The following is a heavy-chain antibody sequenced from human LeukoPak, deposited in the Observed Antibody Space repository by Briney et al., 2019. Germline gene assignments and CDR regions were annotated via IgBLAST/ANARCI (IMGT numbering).Heavy chain of an antibody. J-gene: IGHJ1*01. CDR1: GFTFSSYA. V-gene: IGHV3-23*01. D-gene: IGHD6-19*01. CDR2: ISGSGGST. Sequence: AGGSLRLSCAASGFTFSSYAMSWVRQAPGKGLEWVSAISGSGGSTYYADSVKGRFTISRDNSKNTLYLQMNSLRAEDTAVYYRAIPHSSGWYFYFQHWGQGTLVTVSS. CDR3: AIPHSSGWYFYFQH.